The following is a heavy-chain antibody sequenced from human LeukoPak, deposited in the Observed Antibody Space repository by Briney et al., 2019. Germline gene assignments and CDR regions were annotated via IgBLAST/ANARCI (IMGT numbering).Heavy chain of an antibody. CDR2: IIPIFGTA. J-gene: IGHJ4*02. V-gene: IGHV1-69*06. D-gene: IGHD2-15*01. Sequence: GSSVKVSCKASGGTFSSYAISWVRQAPGQGLEWMGGIIPIFGTANYAQKFQGRVTITADKSTSTAYMELSGLRSEDTAVYYCARASRPGYCSGGSCPFDYWGQGTLVTVSS. CDR1: GGTFSSYA. CDR3: ARASRPGYCSGGSCPFDY.